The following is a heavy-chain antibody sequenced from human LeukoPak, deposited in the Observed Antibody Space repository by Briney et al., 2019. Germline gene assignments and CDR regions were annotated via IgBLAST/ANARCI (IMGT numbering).Heavy chain of an antibody. CDR1: GFTFSDYY. CDR3: ASSYDSSGYYFWWD. D-gene: IGHD3-22*01. J-gene: IGHJ4*02. V-gene: IGHV3-11*04. CDR2: ISSSGSTI. Sequence: PGGSLRLSCAASGFTFSDYYTSWIRQAPGKGLEWVSYISSSGSTIYYADSVKGRFTISRDNAKNSLYLQMNSLRAEDTAVYYCASSYDSSGYYFWWDWGQGTLVTVSS.